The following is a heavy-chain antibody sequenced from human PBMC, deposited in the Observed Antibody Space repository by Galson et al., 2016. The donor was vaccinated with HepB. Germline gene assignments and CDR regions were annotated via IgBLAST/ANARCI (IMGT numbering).Heavy chain of an antibody. Sequence: SLRLSCAASGFTFSSYAMIWVRQAPGKGLEWVSAISYSGAIFYADSVKGRFTIPRDNSKSTAYLQMNNLGADDTAVYYCAKEISDCTGGNCYLFWYFDVWGRGTLVTVSS. V-gene: IGHV3-23*01. CDR3: AKEISDCTGGNCYLFWYFDV. J-gene: IGHJ2*01. D-gene: IGHD2-15*01. CDR1: GFTFSSYA. CDR2: ISYSGAI.